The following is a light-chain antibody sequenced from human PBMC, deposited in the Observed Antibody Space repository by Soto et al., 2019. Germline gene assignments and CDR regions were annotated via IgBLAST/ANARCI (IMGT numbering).Light chain of an antibody. CDR1: SSDVGGYNY. J-gene: IGLJ3*02. V-gene: IGLV2-14*01. Sequence: QSALTQPASVSGSPGQSITISCSGTSSDVGGYNYDSCYQQHPGKAPKLMIYDVSNRPSGLSNRFSGSKSGNTASLTISGLQADDADDYSSSSYTSRNSGVFGGGTQVTVL. CDR2: DVS. CDR3: SSYTSRNSGV.